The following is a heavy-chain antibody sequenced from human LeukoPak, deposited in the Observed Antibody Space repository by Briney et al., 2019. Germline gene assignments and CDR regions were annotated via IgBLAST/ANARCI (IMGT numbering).Heavy chain of an antibody. J-gene: IGHJ4*02. Sequence: GGSLRLSCAASRFTFNSYAIHWVRQTPGKGLEWVAVISSDGINKDYADSVKGRFTISRDNSKNTLYLQMNSLRVEDTAVYYCASLIAVTGYFDFWGQGTLVTVSS. V-gene: IGHV3-30-3*01. CDR1: RFTFNSYA. CDR2: ISSDGINK. D-gene: IGHD6-19*01. CDR3: ASLIAVTGYFDF.